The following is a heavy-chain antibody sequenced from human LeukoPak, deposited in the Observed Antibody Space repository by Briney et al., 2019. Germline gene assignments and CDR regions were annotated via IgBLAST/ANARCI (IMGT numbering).Heavy chain of an antibody. CDR1: GFTFDDYA. CDR3: ARDHVNNLRAGFDP. Sequence: PGRSLRLSCAASGFTFDDYAMHWVRQAPRKGLEWVSGISWNSGSIGYADSVKGRFTISRDNAKNSLYLQMNSLRAEDTAVYYCARDHVNNLRAGFDPWGQGTLVTVSS. J-gene: IGHJ5*02. V-gene: IGHV3-9*01. CDR2: ISWNSGSI. D-gene: IGHD2/OR15-2a*01.